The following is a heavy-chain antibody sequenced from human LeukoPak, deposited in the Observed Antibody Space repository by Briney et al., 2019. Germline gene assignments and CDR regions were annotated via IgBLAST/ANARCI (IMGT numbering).Heavy chain of an antibody. CDR3: AREIVGAHSDY. V-gene: IGHV3-7*01. CDR1: GFTFSTYW. CDR2: INQDETVK. D-gene: IGHD1-26*01. J-gene: IGHJ4*02. Sequence: GGSLRLSCAASGFTFSTYWLSWVRQAPGKGLEWVANINQDETVKNYVDSVKGRFTISRDNAKNSLYLHINSLRAEDTAVFYCAREIVGAHSDYWGQGTLVTVSS.